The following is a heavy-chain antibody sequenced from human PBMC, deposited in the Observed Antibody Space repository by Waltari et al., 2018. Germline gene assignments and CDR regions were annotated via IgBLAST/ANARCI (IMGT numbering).Heavy chain of an antibody. V-gene: IGHV3-74*01. Sequence: EVQLVESGGGLVQPGGSLRLSCAASGFTLPSSWIHWVRQAPGKGAGWVSRIKGDGSSPTYVDSVKGRFTISTDSAQNTMYLQMNSLRVDDTAVYYCARDHTYRIDYWGQGTPVTVSS. CDR1: GFTLPSSW. CDR2: IKGDGSSP. CDR3: ARDHTYRIDY. J-gene: IGHJ4*02.